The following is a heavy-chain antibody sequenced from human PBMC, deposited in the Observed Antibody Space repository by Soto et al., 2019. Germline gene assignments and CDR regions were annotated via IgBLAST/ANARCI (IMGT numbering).Heavy chain of an antibody. Sequence: KTSETLSLTCTVSGGSISGSYWSWIRQTPGKVLEWVGYIHYSGSTNYNPSLKSRVTMSVDTSKNQFSLKLSSVTAADTAVYYCARETGTSSAEGQYYYYYGMDVWGQGTTVTVSS. J-gene: IGHJ6*02. CDR2: IHYSGST. CDR3: ARETGTSSAEGQYYYYYGMDV. CDR1: GGSISGSY. D-gene: IGHD6-6*01. V-gene: IGHV4-59*12.